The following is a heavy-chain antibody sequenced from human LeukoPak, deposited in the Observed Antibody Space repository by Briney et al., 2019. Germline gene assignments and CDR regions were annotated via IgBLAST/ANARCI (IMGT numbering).Heavy chain of an antibody. J-gene: IGHJ3*02. V-gene: IGHV4-59*01. CDR3: ARAMYSSSWYSAFDI. Sequence: SETLSLTCTVSGGSISSYYWSWIRQPPGKGLEWIGYIYYSGSTNYNPSHKSRVTISVDTSKNQFSLKLSSVTAADTAVYYCARAMYSSSWYSAFDIWSQGTMVTVSS. CDR1: GGSISSYY. D-gene: IGHD6-13*01. CDR2: IYYSGST.